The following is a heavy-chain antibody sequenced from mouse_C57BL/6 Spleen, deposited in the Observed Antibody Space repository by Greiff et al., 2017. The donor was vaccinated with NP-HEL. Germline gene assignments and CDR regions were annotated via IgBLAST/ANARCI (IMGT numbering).Heavy chain of an antibody. D-gene: IGHD2-4*01. V-gene: IGHV7-3*01. Sequence: EVKVEESGGGLVQPGGSLSLSCAASGFTFTDYYMSWVRQPPGKALEWLGFIRNKANGYTTEYSASVKGRFTISRDNSQSILYLQMNALRAEDSATYYCARGDYDDHFAYWGQGTLVTVSA. CDR1: GFTFTDYY. J-gene: IGHJ3*01. CDR3: ARGDYDDHFAY. CDR2: IRNKANGYTT.